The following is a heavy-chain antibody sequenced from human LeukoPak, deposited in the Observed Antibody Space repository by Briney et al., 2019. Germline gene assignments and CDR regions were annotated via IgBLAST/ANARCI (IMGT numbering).Heavy chain of an antibody. Sequence: SETLSLTCAVSGGSISSYYWSWIRQPPGKGLEWIGYIYYTGSTNYNPSLKSRVTTSVDTSKNQVSLKLSSVTAADTAVYFCARLSWGLFDNWGQGTLVTVSS. V-gene: IGHV4-59*08. CDR1: GGSISSYY. CDR3: ARLSWGLFDN. CDR2: IYYTGST. D-gene: IGHD7-27*01. J-gene: IGHJ4*02.